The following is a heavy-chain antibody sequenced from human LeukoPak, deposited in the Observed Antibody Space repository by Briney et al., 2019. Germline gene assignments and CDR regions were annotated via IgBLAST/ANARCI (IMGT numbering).Heavy chain of an antibody. CDR2: IYYSGST. V-gene: IGHV4-59*01. CDR3: ARAPWFGGYGMDV. CDR1: GGSISSYY. Sequence: SETLSLTCTVSGGSISSYYWSWIRQLPGKGLEWIGYIYYSGSTNYNPSLKSRVTISVDTSKNQFSLKLSSVTAADTAVYYCARAPWFGGYGMDVWGQGTTVTVSS. J-gene: IGHJ6*02. D-gene: IGHD3-10*01.